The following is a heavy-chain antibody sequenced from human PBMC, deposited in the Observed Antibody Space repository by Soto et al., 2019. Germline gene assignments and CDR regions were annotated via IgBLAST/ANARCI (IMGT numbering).Heavy chain of an antibody. V-gene: IGHV1-69*13. CDR2: IIPIFGTA. Sequence: ASVKVYCKASGGTFSSYAISWVRQAPGQGLEWMGGIIPIFGTANYAQKFQGRVKITADESTSTAYMELSSLRSEDTAVYYCVILKYYYGEGIALTTYFRMDLWVQGST. J-gene: IGHJ6*02. D-gene: IGHD3-10*01. CDR3: VILKYYYGEGIALTTYFRMDL. CDR1: GGTFSSYA.